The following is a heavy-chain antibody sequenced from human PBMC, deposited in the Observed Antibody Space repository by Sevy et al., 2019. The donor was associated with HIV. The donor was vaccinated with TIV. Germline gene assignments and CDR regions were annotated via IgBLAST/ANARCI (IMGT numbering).Heavy chain of an antibody. Sequence: GGSLRLSCAASAFTFSSNAMHWVRQAPGKGLEWVALISYDGSDKYYADSVKGRFTISRDNFKNTLFLQMNSLTTEDTAVYYCARPRANYVDHYFFYAMDVWGQGTTVTVSS. D-gene: IGHD4-17*01. V-gene: IGHV3-30-3*01. J-gene: IGHJ6*02. CDR2: ISYDGSDK. CDR3: ARPRANYVDHYFFYAMDV. CDR1: AFTFSSNA.